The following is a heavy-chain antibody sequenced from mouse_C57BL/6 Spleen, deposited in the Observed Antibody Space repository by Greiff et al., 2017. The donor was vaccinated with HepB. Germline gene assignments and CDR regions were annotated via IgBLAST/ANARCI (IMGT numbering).Heavy chain of an antibody. Sequence: DVQLVESGGGLVQPGGSLSLSCAASGFTFTDYYMSWVRQPPGKALEWLGFIRNKANGYTTEYSASVKGRFTISRDNSQSILYLQMNALRAEDSATYYCARYGVYDGFDYWGQGTTLTVSS. CDR2: IRNKANGYTT. D-gene: IGHD2-3*01. V-gene: IGHV7-3*01. CDR3: ARYGVYDGFDY. CDR1: GFTFTDYY. J-gene: IGHJ2*01.